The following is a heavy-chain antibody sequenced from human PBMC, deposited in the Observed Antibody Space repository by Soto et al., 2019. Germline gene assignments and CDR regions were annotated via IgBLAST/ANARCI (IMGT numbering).Heavy chain of an antibody. CDR2: IIPILGIA. J-gene: IGHJ4*02. CDR1: GGTFSSYT. Sequence: QVQLVQSVAAVKKPGSSVKVSCKASGGTFSSYTISWVRQAPGQGLEWMGRIIPILGIANYAQKFQGRVTITADKSTSTAYMELTSLRSEDTAVYYCARDLDGYDTSAYWCQGTLVTVSS. CDR3: ARDLDGYDTSAY. V-gene: IGHV1-69*08. D-gene: IGHD3-22*01.